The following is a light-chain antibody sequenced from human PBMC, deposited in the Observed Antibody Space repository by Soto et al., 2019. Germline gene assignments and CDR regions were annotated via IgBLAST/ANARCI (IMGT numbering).Light chain of an antibody. Sequence: QLVLTQPPSVSGAPGQRVTISCTGSSSNIGAGYDVHWYQQPPGTAPKLLIYGNSNRPSGVPDRFSGSKSGTSASLAITGLQAEDAADYYCQSYDSSLSGVVFGGGTKLTVL. CDR1: SSNIGAGYD. J-gene: IGLJ2*01. V-gene: IGLV1-40*01. CDR3: QSYDSSLSGVV. CDR2: GNS.